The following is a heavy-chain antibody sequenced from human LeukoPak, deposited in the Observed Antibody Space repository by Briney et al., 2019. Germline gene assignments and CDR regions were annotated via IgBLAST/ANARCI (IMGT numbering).Heavy chain of an antibody. D-gene: IGHD6-13*01. CDR2: ISWNSGSI. CDR1: GFTFSSYN. J-gene: IGHJ4*02. V-gene: IGHV3-9*01. CDR3: AKDNGLTGDSFVDY. Sequence: GGSLRLSCAASGFTFSSYNMNWVRQAPGKGLEWVSGISWNSGSIGYADSVKGRFTISRDNAKNSLYLQMNSLRAEDTALYYCAKDNGLTGDSFVDYWGQGTLVTVSS.